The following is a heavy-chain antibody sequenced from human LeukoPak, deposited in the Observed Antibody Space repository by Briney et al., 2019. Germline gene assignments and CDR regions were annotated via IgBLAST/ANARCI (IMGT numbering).Heavy chain of an antibody. V-gene: IGHV4-59*08. CDR3: ARHGPRRDGYNYDY. CDR2: IYYTGSTNY. CDR1: GASIRSYY. J-gene: IGHJ4*02. Sequence: PSETLSLTCTVSGASIRSYYWSWIRQPPGKGLECIGYIYYTGSTNYNYNPSLKSRVTISVDASKNQFSLKLSSVTAADTAVYYCARHGPRRDGYNYDYWGPGTLVTVSS. D-gene: IGHD5-24*01.